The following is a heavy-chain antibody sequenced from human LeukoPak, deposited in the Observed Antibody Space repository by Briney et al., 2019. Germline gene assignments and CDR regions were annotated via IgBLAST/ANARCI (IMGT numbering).Heavy chain of an antibody. Sequence: PGGSLRLSCAASGFTFSNYGMQWVRQAPGKGLEWVAVLWSDGTNKFYADSVQGRFTFSRDNSKNTLYVEMNSLRAEDTAVYYCARERAPFVGLDHWGQGTQVTVS. CDR2: LWSDGTNK. D-gene: IGHD6-6*01. V-gene: IGHV3-33*01. CDR1: GFTFSNYG. CDR3: ARERAPFVGLDH. J-gene: IGHJ4*02.